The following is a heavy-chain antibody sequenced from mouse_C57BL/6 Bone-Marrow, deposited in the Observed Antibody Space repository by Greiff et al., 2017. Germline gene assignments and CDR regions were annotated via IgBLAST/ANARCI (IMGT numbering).Heavy chain of an antibody. CDR2: ILPGSGRT. CDR1: GYTFTGYW. D-gene: IGHD2-5*01. J-gene: IGHJ2*01. CDR3: ARVSNFLCYFNY. V-gene: IGHV1-9*01. Sequence: QVQLQQSGAELMKPGASVKLSCKATGYTFTGYWIEWVKQRPGHGLEWIGEILPGSGRTNYNEKFKGKATFTTDTSSNTAYMKLSSLTTENSTIYYCARVSNFLCYFNYWDQGTTLTVSS.